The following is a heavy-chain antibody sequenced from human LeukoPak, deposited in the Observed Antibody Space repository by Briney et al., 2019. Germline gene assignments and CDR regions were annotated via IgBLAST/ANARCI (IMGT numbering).Heavy chain of an antibody. CDR1: GVSISSSSYC. V-gene: IGHV4-39*01. CDR3: ASGKYYDFWSGYPPIDY. Sequence: SETLSLTCTVSGVSISSSSYCWGWIRQPPGKGLEWFVSIYYSGSTYYNPSLRSRVTISVDTSKNQFSLKLSSVTAADTAVYYCASGKYYDFWSGYPPIDYWGQGTLVTVSS. D-gene: IGHD3-3*01. J-gene: IGHJ4*02. CDR2: IYYSGST.